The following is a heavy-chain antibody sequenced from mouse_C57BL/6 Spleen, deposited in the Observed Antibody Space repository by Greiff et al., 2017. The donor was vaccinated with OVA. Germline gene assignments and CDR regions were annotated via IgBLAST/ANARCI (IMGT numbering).Heavy chain of an antibody. CDR2: ISYSGST. Sequence: VQLQQSGPGMVKPSQSLSLTCTVTGYSITSGYDWHWIRHFPGNKLEWMGYISYSGSTNYNPSLKSRISITHDTSKNHFFLKLNSVTTEDTATYYCARDGGNYYGSSSPFAYWGQGTLVTVSA. CDR1: GYSITSGYD. CDR3: ARDGGNYYGSSSPFAY. D-gene: IGHD1-1*01. V-gene: IGHV3-1*01. J-gene: IGHJ3*01.